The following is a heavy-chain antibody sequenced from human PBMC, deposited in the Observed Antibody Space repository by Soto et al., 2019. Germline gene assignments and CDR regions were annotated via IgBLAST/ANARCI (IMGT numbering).Heavy chain of an antibody. D-gene: IGHD3-22*01. CDR2: ISSSSSYI. J-gene: IGHJ6*02. CDR1: GFTFSSYS. CDR3: AREVREGNYYYGMDV. V-gene: IGHV3-21*01. Sequence: PGGSLRLSCAASGFTFSSYSMNWVRQAPGKGLEWVSSISSSSSYIYYADSVKGRFTISRDNAKNSLYLQMNSLRAEDTAVYYCAREVREGNYYYGMDVWGQGTTVTVSS.